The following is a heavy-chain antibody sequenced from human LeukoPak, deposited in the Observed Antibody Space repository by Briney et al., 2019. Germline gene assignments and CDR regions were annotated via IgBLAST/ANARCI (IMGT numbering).Heavy chain of an antibody. D-gene: IGHD5-18*01. J-gene: IGHJ3*02. Sequence: GGSLRLSCAASGFTVSSNYMRWVRQAPGKGLEWVSVIYSGGSTYYADSMKGRFTISRDNSKNTLYLQMNSLRAEDTAVYYCASTSYSYAHAFDIWGQGTMVTVSS. CDR2: IYSGGST. V-gene: IGHV3-53*01. CDR1: GFTVSSNY. CDR3: ASTSYSYAHAFDI.